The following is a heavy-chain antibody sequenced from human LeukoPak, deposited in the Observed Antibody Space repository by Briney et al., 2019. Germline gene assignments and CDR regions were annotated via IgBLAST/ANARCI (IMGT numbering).Heavy chain of an antibody. CDR3: ARGGGGAVVPAL. CDR1: GYTFTNYG. Sequence: ASVKVSCKASGYTFTNYGMNWVRQAPGQGLEWMGWINTKTGDPTYGQGFTGRFVFSLETSVSTAYLQINSLKAEDTAVYYCARGGGGAVVPALWGQGTLITVSS. V-gene: IGHV7-4-1*02. CDR2: INTKTGDP. D-gene: IGHD2-2*01. J-gene: IGHJ4*02.